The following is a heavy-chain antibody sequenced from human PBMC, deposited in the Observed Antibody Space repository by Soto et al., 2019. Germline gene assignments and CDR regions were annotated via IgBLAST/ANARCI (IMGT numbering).Heavy chain of an antibody. J-gene: IGHJ4*02. Sequence: SETLSLTCTVSGGSISSYYWSWIRQPPGKGLEWIGYIYYSGSTNYNPSLKSRVTISVDTSKNQFSLKLSSVTAADTAVYYCARAAYYYDTRPFDYWGQGTLVTVYS. CDR2: IYYSGST. CDR1: GGSISSYY. CDR3: ARAAYYYDTRPFDY. D-gene: IGHD3-22*01. V-gene: IGHV4-59*01.